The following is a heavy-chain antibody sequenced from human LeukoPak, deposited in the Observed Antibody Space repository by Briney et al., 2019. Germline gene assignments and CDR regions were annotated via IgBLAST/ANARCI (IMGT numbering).Heavy chain of an antibody. J-gene: IGHJ5*02. CDR1: GGSISSYY. Sequence: PSETLSLTCTVSGGSISSYYWSWIRQPPGKGLGWTGYIYTSGSTNYNPSLKSRVTISVDTSKNQFSLKLSSVTAADTAVYYCARYCSSTSCYRWFDPWGQGTLVTVSS. D-gene: IGHD2-2*02. CDR3: ARYCSSTSCYRWFDP. V-gene: IGHV4-4*09. CDR2: IYTSGST.